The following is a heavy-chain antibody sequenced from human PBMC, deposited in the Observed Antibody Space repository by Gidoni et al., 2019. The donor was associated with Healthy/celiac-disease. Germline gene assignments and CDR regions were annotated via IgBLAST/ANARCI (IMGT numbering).Heavy chain of an antibody. Sequence: QVQLVESGGVVVQPGRSLRLSCAASGFTFSSYGMHWVRQAPGKGLEWMAVISYDGSNKYYADTMKDRITISRDNSKNTLYLQMNSLRAEDTAVYYCAKEGAYCGGDCYYGFDYWGQGTLVTVSS. V-gene: IGHV3-30*18. CDR2: ISYDGSNK. CDR1: GFTFSSYG. J-gene: IGHJ4*02. D-gene: IGHD2-21*02. CDR3: AKEGAYCGGDCYYGFDY.